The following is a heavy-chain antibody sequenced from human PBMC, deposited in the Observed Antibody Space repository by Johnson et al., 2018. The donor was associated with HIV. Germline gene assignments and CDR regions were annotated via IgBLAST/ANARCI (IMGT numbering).Heavy chain of an antibody. CDR2: IRYDGSNK. V-gene: IGHV3-30*02. CDR3: AKDLNPDNWNPDAFDI. D-gene: IGHD1-20*01. J-gene: IGHJ3*02. Sequence: QVQLVESGGGVVQPWGSLRLSCAASGFTFSSYGMHWVRQAPGKGLEWVAFIRYDGSNKYYADSVKGRFTISRDNSKNTLYLQMNSLRAEDTAVYYCAKDLNPDNWNPDAFDIWGQGTKVSVSS. CDR1: GFTFSSYG.